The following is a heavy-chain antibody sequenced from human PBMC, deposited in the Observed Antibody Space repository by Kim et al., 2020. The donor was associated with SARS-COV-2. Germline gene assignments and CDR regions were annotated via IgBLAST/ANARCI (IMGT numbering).Heavy chain of an antibody. CDR3: ARRGGSYYYFDY. J-gene: IGHJ4*02. V-gene: IGHV4-39*01. D-gene: IGHD1-26*01. Sequence: SETLSLTCTVSGGSISSSSYYWGWIRQPPGKGLEWIGSIYYSGSTYYNPSLKSRVTISVDTSKNQFSLKLSSVTAADTAVYYCARRGGSYYYFDYWGQGTLVTVSS. CDR2: IYYSGST. CDR1: GGSISSSSYY.